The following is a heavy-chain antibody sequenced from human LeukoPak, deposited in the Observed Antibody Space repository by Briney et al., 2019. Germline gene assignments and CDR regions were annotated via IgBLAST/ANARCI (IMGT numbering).Heavy chain of an antibody. V-gene: IGHV3-33*01. CDR1: GFNFDTYA. D-gene: IGHD3-10*01. Sequence: GGSLRLSRAASGFNFDTYAMHWVRQAPGQGLEWVALIWHDGSHKFYSNSVRGQFTISRDNSKNTVYLQMNNLRPDDTAVYYCAREIFGSGGYPDFWGQGTLVTVSS. CDR3: AREIFGSGGYPDF. J-gene: IGHJ4*02. CDR2: IWHDGSHK.